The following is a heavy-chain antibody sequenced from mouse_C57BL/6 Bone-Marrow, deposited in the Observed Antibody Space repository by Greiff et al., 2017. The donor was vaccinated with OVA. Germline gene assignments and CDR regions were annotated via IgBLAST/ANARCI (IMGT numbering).Heavy chain of an antibody. Sequence: QVQLQQPGAELVKPGASVKLSCKASGYTFTSYWMHWVKQRPGQGLEWIGMIHPNSGSTNYNEKFKSKATLTVDKSSSTAYMQLSSLTSEDSAVYYCARRDGSSYVDYWGQGTLVTVSA. D-gene: IGHD1-1*01. CDR3: ARRDGSSYVDY. CDR1: GYTFTSYW. J-gene: IGHJ3*01. V-gene: IGHV1-64*01. CDR2: IHPNSGST.